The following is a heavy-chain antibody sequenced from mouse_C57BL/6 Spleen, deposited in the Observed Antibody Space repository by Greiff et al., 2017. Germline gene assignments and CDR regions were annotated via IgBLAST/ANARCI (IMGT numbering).Heavy chain of an antibody. CDR2: ISSGGSYT. CDR1: GFTFSSYG. D-gene: IGHD2-5*01. CDR3: ARQDSNYFDY. Sequence: VQLKESGGDLVKPGGSLKLSCAASGFTFSSYGMSWVRQTPDKRLEWVATISSGGSYTYYPDSVKGRFTISRDNAKNTLYLQMSSLKSEDTAMYYCARQDSNYFDYWGQGTTLTVSS. J-gene: IGHJ2*01. V-gene: IGHV5-6*01.